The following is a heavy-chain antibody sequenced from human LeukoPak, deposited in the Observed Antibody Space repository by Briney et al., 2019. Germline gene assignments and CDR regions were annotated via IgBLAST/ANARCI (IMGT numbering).Heavy chain of an antibody. V-gene: IGHV3-33*01. Sequence: PGGSLRLSCAASGFTLSSYGMHCVRQAPGKGLEWVAVIWYDGSNKYYADSVKGRFTISRDNSKNTLYLQMNSLRAEDTAVYYCARDLLYSSSWYVGLDYWGQGTLVTVSS. D-gene: IGHD6-13*01. J-gene: IGHJ4*02. CDR1: GFTLSSYG. CDR3: ARDLLYSSSWYVGLDY. CDR2: IWYDGSNK.